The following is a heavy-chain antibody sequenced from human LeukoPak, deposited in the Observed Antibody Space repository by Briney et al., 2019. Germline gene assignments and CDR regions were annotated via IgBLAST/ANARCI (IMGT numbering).Heavy chain of an antibody. V-gene: IGHV3-7*01. CDR3: ARVDYGGDVGAFDI. J-gene: IGHJ3*02. Sequence: GGSLRLSCAASGFTFSSYWMSWVRQAPGKGLEWVANIKQDGSEKYYVDSVKGRFTISRDNAKNSLYLQMNSLRAEDTAVYYCARVDYGGDVGAFDIWGQGTMVTVSS. CDR2: IKQDGSEK. CDR1: GFTFSSYW. D-gene: IGHD4-17*01.